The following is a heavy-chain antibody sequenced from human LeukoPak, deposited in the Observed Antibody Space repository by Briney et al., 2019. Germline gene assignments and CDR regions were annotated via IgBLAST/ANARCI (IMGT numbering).Heavy chain of an antibody. CDR3: TRDPYFSGGYFDH. CDR2: INWNGGNT. V-gene: IGHV3-20*04. CDR1: GFTFDDYA. D-gene: IGHD6-19*01. Sequence: GGSLRLSCAASGFTFDDYAMHWVRQAPGKGLEWVAGINWNGGNTGYAETVKGRFTISRDNAKNSLYLQMNSLRAEDTALYYCTRDPYFSGGYFDHWGQGTLVTVSS. J-gene: IGHJ4*02.